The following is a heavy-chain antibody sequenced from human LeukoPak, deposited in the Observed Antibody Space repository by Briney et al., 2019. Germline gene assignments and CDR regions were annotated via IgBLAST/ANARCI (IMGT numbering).Heavy chain of an antibody. CDR1: GFTFSSYA. V-gene: IGHV3-30-3*01. CDR2: ISYDGSNK. Sequence: GGSLRLSCAASGFTFSSYAMHWVRQAPGKGLEWVAVISYDGSNKYYADSVKGRFTISRDNSKSTVYLQMNGLRPEDTAMYYCARPSPPGDGYNPCDYWGPGALVIVSS. CDR3: ARPSPPGDGYNPCDY. J-gene: IGHJ4*02. D-gene: IGHD5-24*01.